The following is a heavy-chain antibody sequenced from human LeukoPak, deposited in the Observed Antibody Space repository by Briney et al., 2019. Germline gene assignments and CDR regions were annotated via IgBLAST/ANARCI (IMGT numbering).Heavy chain of an antibody. D-gene: IGHD1-26*01. CDR2: ISAYNGNT. CDR3: ASFPYDSGSYSGY. CDR1: GYTFTSYG. J-gene: IGHJ4*02. V-gene: IGHV1-18*01. Sequence: EASVKVSCKASGYTFTSYGISWVRQAPGQGLEWMGWISAYNGNTIYAQKLQGRVTMTTDTSTSIAYMELRSLRSDDTAVYYCASFPYDSGSYSGYWGQGTLVTVSS.